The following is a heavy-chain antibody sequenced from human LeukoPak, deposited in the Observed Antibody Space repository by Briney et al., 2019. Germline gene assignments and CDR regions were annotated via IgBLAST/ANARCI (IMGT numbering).Heavy chain of an antibody. V-gene: IGHV1-2*02. D-gene: IGHD3-9*01. J-gene: IGHJ6*03. Sequence: GASVKVSCKASGYTFTGYYMHWVRQAPGQGLEWMGWINPNSGGTNYAQKFQGRVTMTRDTSISTAYMELSRLRSDDTAVYYCARVLEPLTGYYRDYYYYMDVWGKGTTVTISS. CDR2: INPNSGGT. CDR1: GYTFTGYY. CDR3: ARVLEPLTGYYRDYYYYMDV.